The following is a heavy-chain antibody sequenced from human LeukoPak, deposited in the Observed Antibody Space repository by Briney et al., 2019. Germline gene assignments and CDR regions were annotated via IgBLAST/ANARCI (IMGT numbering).Heavy chain of an antibody. D-gene: IGHD3-10*01. CDR3: ARDSGRTVVRGKGVDP. Sequence: SVKVSCKASGGTFSSYAISWVRQAPGQGLEWMGRIIPILGIANYAQKFQGRVTITADKSTSTAYMELSSLRSEDTAVYYCARDSGRTVVRGKGVDPWGQGTLVTVSS. CDR1: GGTFSSYA. CDR2: IIPILGIA. J-gene: IGHJ5*02. V-gene: IGHV1-69*04.